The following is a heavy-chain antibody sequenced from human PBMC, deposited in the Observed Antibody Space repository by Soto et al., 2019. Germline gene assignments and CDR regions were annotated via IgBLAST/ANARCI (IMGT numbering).Heavy chain of an antibody. CDR3: ACTYGDYGLGY. V-gene: IGHV4-31*03. CDR1: GGSISSGGYY. D-gene: IGHD4-17*01. CDR2: IYYSGST. Sequence: QVQLQESGPGLVKPSQTLSLTCTVSGGSISSGGYYWSWIRQHPGKGLEWVGYIYYSGSTYYNPSLKSRVSISVATSKNQFSLYLSSVTAADTAVYYCACTYGDYGLGYWGQGTLVTVSS. J-gene: IGHJ4*02.